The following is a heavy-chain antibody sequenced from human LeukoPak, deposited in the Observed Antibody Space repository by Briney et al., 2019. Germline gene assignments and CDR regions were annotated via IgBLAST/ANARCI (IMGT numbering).Heavy chain of an antibody. V-gene: IGHV3-74*01. J-gene: IGHJ5*02. CDR2: INNDRSSR. CDR3: VREAGKKGPNNGFDP. Sequence: GGSLTLFCAASGFTLSSYWMHWARHAPGKGLVWFTRINNDRSSRNYADSVKGGLTMSRDNAKNTLYPQMNRLRDEDAAVYYCVREAGKKGPNNGFDPWGQGTLVTVSS. CDR1: GFTLSSYW.